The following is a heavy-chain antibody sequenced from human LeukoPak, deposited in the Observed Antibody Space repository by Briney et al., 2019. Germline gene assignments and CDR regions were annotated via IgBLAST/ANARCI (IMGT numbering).Heavy chain of an antibody. V-gene: IGHV3-23*01. CDR2: ISGSGDNT. CDR1: GFTFSSYA. D-gene: IGHD5-12*01. CDR3: AKDGYIATYYYYYMDV. J-gene: IGHJ6*03. Sequence: PGGSLRLSCAASGFTFSSYAMNWVRQAPGKGLEWISSISGSGDNTYYADSVKGRFTISRDNSKNTLYLQMNSLRAEDTAIYYCAKDGYIATYYYYYMDVWGRGATVTVSS.